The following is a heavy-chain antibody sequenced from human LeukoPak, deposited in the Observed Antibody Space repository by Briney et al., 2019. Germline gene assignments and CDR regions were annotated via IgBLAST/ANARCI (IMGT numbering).Heavy chain of an antibody. CDR1: GGSISSSSYY. D-gene: IGHD1-26*01. J-gene: IGHJ4*02. CDR3: ARDIGSSHFDY. V-gene: IGHV4-39*02. Sequence: PSETLSLTCTVSGGSISSSSYYWGWIRQPPGKGLEWIGSIYYSGSTYYNPSLKSRVTISVDTSKNQFSLKLSSVTAADAAVYYCARDIGSSHFDYWGQGTLVTVSS. CDR2: IYYSGST.